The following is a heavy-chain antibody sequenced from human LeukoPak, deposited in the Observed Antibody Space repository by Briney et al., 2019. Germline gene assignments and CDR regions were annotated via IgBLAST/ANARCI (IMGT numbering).Heavy chain of an antibody. CDR3: VRTAGYFDY. D-gene: IGHD6-25*01. CDR2: INHSGST. Sequence: PSETLSLTCAVYGGSFSGYYWSWIRQPPGKGLEWIGEINHSGSTNYNPSLKSRVTISVDTSKNQFSLKLSSLTAADTAVYYCVRTAGYFDYWGQGTLVTVSS. CDR1: GGSFSGYY. V-gene: IGHV4-34*01. J-gene: IGHJ4*02.